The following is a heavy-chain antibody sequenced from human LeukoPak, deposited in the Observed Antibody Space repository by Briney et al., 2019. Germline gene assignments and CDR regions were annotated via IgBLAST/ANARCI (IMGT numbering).Heavy chain of an antibody. CDR1: GYNFADYW. CDR3: ARRLRAVSNTMIWGPADAFDI. D-gene: IGHD3-22*01. CDR2: IFPDDSDT. Sequence: GESLQIPCKSSGYNFADYWIGWVRQPPGKGLEWMGIIFPDDSDTKNSPSFEGQLTISVHESTSTPYLQWSSLKASDTAVYYCARRLRAVSNTMIWGPADAFDIWGQGTTVIVSS. J-gene: IGHJ3*02. V-gene: IGHV5-51*01.